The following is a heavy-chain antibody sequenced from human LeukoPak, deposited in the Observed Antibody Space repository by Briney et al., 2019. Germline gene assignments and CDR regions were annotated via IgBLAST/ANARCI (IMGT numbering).Heavy chain of an antibody. CDR1: GGSISSSSYY. V-gene: IGHV4-39*01. Sequence: PSETLSLTCTVSGGSISSSSYYWGWIRQPPGKGLEWIGSVYFSGSTYYNPSLKSRVTISVDTSKNQLSLKLSSVTAADTAVYYCAAIVEPPTLYYFNYWGQGTLVTVSS. J-gene: IGHJ4*02. CDR3: AAIVEPPTLYYFNY. CDR2: VYFSGST. D-gene: IGHD2-21*01.